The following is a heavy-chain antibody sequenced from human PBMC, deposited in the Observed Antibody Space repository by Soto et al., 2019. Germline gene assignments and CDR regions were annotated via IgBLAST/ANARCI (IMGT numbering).Heavy chain of an antibody. CDR3: ARVGPGTGYYFDS. J-gene: IGHJ4*02. CDR1: GGSISSYY. CDR2: TLYIGST. Sequence: PSETLSLTCTVSGGSISSYYWSWIRQAPGKGLEWIGYTLYIGSTNYNPSFKSRATTSVDTSKSQFSLKLSSVTAADTAVYYCARVGPGTGYYFDSWGQGTLVTAPQ. D-gene: IGHD2-8*02. V-gene: IGHV4-59*01.